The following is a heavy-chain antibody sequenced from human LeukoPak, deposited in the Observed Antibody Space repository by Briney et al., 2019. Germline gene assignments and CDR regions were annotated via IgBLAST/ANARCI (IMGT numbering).Heavy chain of an antibody. CDR2: ISYSGST. V-gene: IGHV4-59*12. Sequence: SETLSLTCTVSGGSINSYYWSWIRQPPGKGLEWIGYISYSGSTSYNPSLKSRVTISVDTSKNQFSLKLSPVTAADTAVYYCARDLLHSFDYWGQGTLVTVSS. CDR3: ARDLLHSFDY. CDR1: GGSINSYY. J-gene: IGHJ4*02.